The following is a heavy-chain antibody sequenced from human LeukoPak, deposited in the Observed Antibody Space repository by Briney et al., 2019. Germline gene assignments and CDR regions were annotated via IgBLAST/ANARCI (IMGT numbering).Heavy chain of an antibody. V-gene: IGHV4-31*03. CDR2: IYYSGST. J-gene: IGHJ6*02. CDR1: GGSISSGGYY. CDR3: ARDSSYYYGMDV. Sequence: SQTLSLTCTVSGGSISSGGYYWSWIRQHPGKGLEWIGYIYYSGSTNYNPSLKSRVTISVDTSKNQFSLKLSSVTAADTAVYYCARDSSYYYGMDVWGQGTTVTVSS.